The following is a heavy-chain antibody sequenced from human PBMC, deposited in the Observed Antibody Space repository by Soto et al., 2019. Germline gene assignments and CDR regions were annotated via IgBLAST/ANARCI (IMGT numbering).Heavy chain of an antibody. J-gene: IGHJ6*02. CDR2: ISAYNGNT. D-gene: IGHD2-2*01. CDR3: ARVGDCSSTSCYGGMDV. Sequence: ASVKVSCKASGYTFTSYASSWVRQAPGQGLEWMGWISAYNGNTNYAQKLQGRVTMTTDTSTSTAYMELRSLRSDDTAVYYCARVGDCSSTSCYGGMDVWGQGTTVTVSS. CDR1: GYTFTSYA. V-gene: IGHV1-18*01.